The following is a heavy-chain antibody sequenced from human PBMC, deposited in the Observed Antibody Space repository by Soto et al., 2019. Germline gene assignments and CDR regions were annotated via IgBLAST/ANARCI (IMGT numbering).Heavy chain of an antibody. CDR3: ARCGGSENYCYFFDY. CDR1: GFTVSSAY. D-gene: IGHD3-10*01. V-gene: IGHV3-66*01. CDR2: IYTGGNT. Sequence: EVHLVESGGGLVQPGGSLSLSCAASGFTVSSAYMAWVRQAPGKGLEWVSSIYTGGNTYYADSVKGRFTISRDSSENTLYLHMNSLRAEDTAVYYCARCGGSENYCYFFDYWGRGTLITVSS. J-gene: IGHJ4*02.